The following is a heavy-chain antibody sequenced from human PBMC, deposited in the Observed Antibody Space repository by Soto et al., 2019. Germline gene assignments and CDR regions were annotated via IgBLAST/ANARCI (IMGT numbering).Heavy chain of an antibody. V-gene: IGHV4-59*08. Sequence: PSETLSLTCTVSGGSISSYYWSWIRQPPGKGLEWIGYIYYSGSTNYNPSLKSRVTISVDTSKNQFSLKLSSVTAADTAVYYCASLRYSSGWYWFDPWGQGTLVTVSS. J-gene: IGHJ5*02. CDR1: GGSISSYY. CDR3: ASLRYSSGWYWFDP. D-gene: IGHD6-19*01. CDR2: IYYSGST.